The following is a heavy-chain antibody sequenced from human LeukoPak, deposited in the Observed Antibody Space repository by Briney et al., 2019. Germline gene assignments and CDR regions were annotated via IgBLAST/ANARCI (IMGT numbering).Heavy chain of an antibody. V-gene: IGHV3-23*01. CDR3: AIIALGYCSSTSCSYFDY. CDR1: GFTFSSYA. J-gene: IGHJ4*02. Sequence: HPGGSLRLSCAASGFTFSSYAMSWVRQAPGKGLEWVSTISGSGGNTYYADSVKDRFTISRDNSKNTLYLQMNSLRAEDTAAYYCAIIALGYCSSTSCSYFDYWGQGTLVTVSS. CDR2: ISGSGGNT. D-gene: IGHD2-2*01.